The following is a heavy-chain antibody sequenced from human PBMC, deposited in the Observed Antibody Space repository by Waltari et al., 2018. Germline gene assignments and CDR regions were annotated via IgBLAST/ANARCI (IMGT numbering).Heavy chain of an antibody. Sequence: EVQLVESGGGLIQPGGSLRLYCSASGFTVSSNYMSWVRQAPGKGVEWVSVIYSGVSTYYADSVKGRFTISRDNSKNTLYLQMNSLRAEDTAVYYCARDWVTGDAFDIWGQGTMVTVSS. V-gene: IGHV3-53*01. CDR1: GFTVSSNY. CDR2: IYSGVST. CDR3: ARDWVTGDAFDI. D-gene: IGHD2-21*02. J-gene: IGHJ3*02.